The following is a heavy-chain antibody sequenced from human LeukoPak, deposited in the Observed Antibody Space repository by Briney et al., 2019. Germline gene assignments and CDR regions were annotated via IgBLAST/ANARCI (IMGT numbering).Heavy chain of an antibody. D-gene: IGHD3-10*01. CDR2: IWYDGSKI. Sequence: GGSLRLSCAASGFTLRSYGMCWVRQAPGKGLEWVAVIWYDGSKIYYADSVKGRFTISRDNSKNTLYMEMNSLRAEDTAVYYCARVRGRNYGSGSYAGLDVWGKGTTVTVSS. CDR1: GFTLRSYG. J-gene: IGHJ6*04. CDR3: ARVRGRNYGSGSYAGLDV. V-gene: IGHV3-33*07.